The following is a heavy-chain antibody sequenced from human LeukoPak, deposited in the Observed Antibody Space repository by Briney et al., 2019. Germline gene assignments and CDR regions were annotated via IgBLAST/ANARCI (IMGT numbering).Heavy chain of an antibody. CDR2: IYHSGST. J-gene: IGHJ6*02. Sequence: PSETLSLTCAVSGGSISSGGYSWSWIRQPPGKGLEWIGYIYHSGSTYYNPSLKSRVTISVDRSKNQFSLKLSSVTAADTAVYYCARDTYYYDSSGYYATGGYYYGMDVWGQGTTVTVSS. D-gene: IGHD3-22*01. CDR3: ARDTYYYDSSGYYATGGYYYGMDV. V-gene: IGHV4-30-2*01. CDR1: GGSISSGGYS.